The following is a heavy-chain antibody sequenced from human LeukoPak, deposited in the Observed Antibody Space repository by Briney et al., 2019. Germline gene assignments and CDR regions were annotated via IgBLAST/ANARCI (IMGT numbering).Heavy chain of an antibody. CDR1: GGSFSGYY. Sequence: SETLSLTCAVYGGSFSGYYWSWIRQPPGKGLEWIGEINHSGSTNYNPSLKSRVTMSVDTSKNQFSLKLSSVTAADTAVYYCARDRSDSSGYPGYWFDPWGQGTLVTVSS. CDR3: ARDRSDSSGYPGYWFDP. V-gene: IGHV4-34*01. D-gene: IGHD3-22*01. CDR2: INHSGST. J-gene: IGHJ5*02.